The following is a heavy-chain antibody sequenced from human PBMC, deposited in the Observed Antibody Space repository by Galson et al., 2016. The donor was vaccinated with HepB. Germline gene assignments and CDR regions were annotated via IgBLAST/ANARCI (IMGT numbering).Heavy chain of an antibody. CDR3: ARHANAIPRNYYYSLYMDV. CDR2: VHHSGST. J-gene: IGHJ6*03. V-gene: IGHV4-39*01. CDR1: GGSISNNNYY. D-gene: IGHD1-1*01. Sequence: SETLSLTCTVSGGSISNNNYYWGWIRQPPRKGLEWIGGVHHSGSTSYNPSLKSRVTISGDTSKNQFSLRLTSVTAADTAVYYCARHANAIPRNYYYSLYMDVWGQGTTVTVSS.